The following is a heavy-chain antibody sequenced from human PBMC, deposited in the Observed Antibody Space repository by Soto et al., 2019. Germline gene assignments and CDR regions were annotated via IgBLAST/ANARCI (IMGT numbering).Heavy chain of an antibody. V-gene: IGHV3-23*01. CDR1: GFTFSSYA. CDR2: ISGSGGST. J-gene: IGHJ4*02. D-gene: IGHD3-3*01. Sequence: GSLSLSCAASGFTFSSYAMSWVRQAPGKGLGWGSAISGSGGSTYYADSVKGRFAISRDNSKNTLYLPMNSLRAEDTAVYYCAADDFLSCSLYWGQGTLVTVSS. CDR3: AADDFLSCSLY.